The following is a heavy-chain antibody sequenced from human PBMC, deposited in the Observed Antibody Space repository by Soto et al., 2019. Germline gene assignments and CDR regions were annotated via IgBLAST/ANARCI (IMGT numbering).Heavy chain of an antibody. CDR1: GGTFSTYA. CDR3: ARHYYGSGSYYIDY. D-gene: IGHD3-10*01. J-gene: IGHJ4*02. V-gene: IGHV1-69*12. Sequence: QVQLVQSGAEVKKPGSSVKVSCKASGGTFSTYAISWVRQAPGQGLEWMGGIIPIFGTADYAQKFQGRVTITADESTSTAYMELSSLRSEDTAVYYCARHYYGSGSYYIDYWGQGTLVTVSS. CDR2: IIPIFGTA.